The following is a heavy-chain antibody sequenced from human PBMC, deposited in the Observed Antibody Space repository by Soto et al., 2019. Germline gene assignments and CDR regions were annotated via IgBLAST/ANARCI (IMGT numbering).Heavy chain of an antibody. V-gene: IGHV4-59*08. D-gene: IGHD6-19*01. CDR1: GGSISSYY. J-gene: IGHJ4*02. CDR2: IYYSGST. CDR3: ARQRREWLAYFDY. Sequence: SETLSLTCTVSGGSISSYYWSWIRQPPGKGLEWIGYIYYSGSTNYNPSLKSRVTISVDTSKNQFSLKLSSVTAADTAVYYCARQRREWLAYFDYWGQGTLVTVS.